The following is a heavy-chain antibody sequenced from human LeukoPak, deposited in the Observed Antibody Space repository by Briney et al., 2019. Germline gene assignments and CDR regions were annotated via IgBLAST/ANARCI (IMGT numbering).Heavy chain of an antibody. Sequence: GSLKLSCAAAGIRFNSFSHSLVRPGPAGGVEWVSSIRGNGETFYADSVKGRFTLSSDSSRNTVYFQLNNLRVEDTAIYYCAKASWVSSTDAVRWGQGTLVTVSS. J-gene: IGHJ4*02. D-gene: IGHD3-16*01. CDR1: GIRFNSFS. CDR2: IRGNGET. CDR3: AKASWVSSTDAVR. V-gene: IGHV3-23*01.